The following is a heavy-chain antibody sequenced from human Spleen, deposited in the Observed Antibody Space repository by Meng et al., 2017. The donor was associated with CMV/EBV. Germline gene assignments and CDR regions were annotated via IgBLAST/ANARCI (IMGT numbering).Heavy chain of an antibody. D-gene: IGHD3-3*01. J-gene: IGHJ4*02. CDR2: ISGYTGDT. CDR1: GYTFTNYG. CDR3: ARDLLSTLGVAPDPVDY. V-gene: IGHV1-18*01. Sequence: ASVKVSCKTSGYTFTNYGVSWVRQAPGQGLEWMGWISGYTGDTAYVQKFQGRVTMTTDTSTTTAYTELRSLRSDDTAVYYCARDLLSTLGVAPDPVDYWGQGTLVTVSS.